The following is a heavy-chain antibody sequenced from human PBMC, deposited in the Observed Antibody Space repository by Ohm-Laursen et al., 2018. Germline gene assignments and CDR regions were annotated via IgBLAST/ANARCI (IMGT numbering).Heavy chain of an antibody. V-gene: IGHV3-23*01. Sequence: SLRLSCTASWFTVSRNYMSWVRPAPGKGLGGVSAIRGSGGGTYYADSVKGRFTISRDNAKNSLYLQMNSLRAEDMAVYYCARERNYDILTGYYYWYFDLWGRGTLVTVSS. CDR2: IRGSGGGT. CDR3: ARERNYDILTGYYYWYFDL. CDR1: WFTVSRNY. J-gene: IGHJ2*01. D-gene: IGHD3-9*01.